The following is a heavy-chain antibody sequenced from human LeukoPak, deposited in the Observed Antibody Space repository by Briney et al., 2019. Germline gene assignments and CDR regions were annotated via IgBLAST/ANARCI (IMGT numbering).Heavy chain of an antibody. CDR3: AREIADYSSSWYWFDP. V-gene: IGHV4-4*02. CDR2: IYHSGST. Sequence: SETLSLTCAVSGGSISSSNWWSWVRQPPGKGLEWIGEIYHSGSTNYNPSLKSRVTISVDKSKNQFSLKLSSVTAADTAVYYCAREIADYSSSWYWFDPWGQGTLVTVSS. CDR1: GGSISSSNW. D-gene: IGHD6-13*01. J-gene: IGHJ5*02.